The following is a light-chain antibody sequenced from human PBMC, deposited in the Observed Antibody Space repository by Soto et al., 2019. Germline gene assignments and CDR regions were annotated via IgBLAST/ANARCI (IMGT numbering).Light chain of an antibody. V-gene: IGKV1-39*01. J-gene: IGKJ3*01. CDR1: QSISNY. CDR2: AAS. CDR3: QQSYSTPFT. Sequence: DIQMTQSPSSLSASVGDSVTITCRASQSISNYLNWYQQKPGKAPKLLVYAASSLQSGVPSRFSASGSGTDFTLTISSLQTEDFATYYCQQSYSTPFTFGPGTKVDIK.